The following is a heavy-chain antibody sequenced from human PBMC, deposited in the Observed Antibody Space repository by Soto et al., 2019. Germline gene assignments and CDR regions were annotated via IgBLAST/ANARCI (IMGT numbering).Heavy chain of an antibody. CDR1: GFTSTTYA. CDR3: AKGSFTSSPDH. J-gene: IGHJ4*02. Sequence: GGSLRLSCAASGFTSTTYAINWVRQAPGTGLEWVSGIRDSDGSTYYADSVKGRFALSRDTSKNTLYLQMNSLRPEDTAIYYCAKGSFTSSPDHWGQGTLVTVSS. D-gene: IGHD2-2*01. CDR2: IRDSDGST. V-gene: IGHV3-23*01.